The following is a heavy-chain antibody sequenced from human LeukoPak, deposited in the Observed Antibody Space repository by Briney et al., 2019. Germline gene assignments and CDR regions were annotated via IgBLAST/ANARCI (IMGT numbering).Heavy chain of an antibody. D-gene: IGHD3-10*01. CDR1: GGSISSSNW. CDR2: IYHSGST. Sequence: SETLSLTCAVSGGSISSSNWWSWVRQPPGKGLEWIGEIYHSGSTDYNPSLKSRVTISVDKSKNQFSLKLSSVTAADTAVYYCARHVRRITMVRGAFDYWGQGTLVTVSS. V-gene: IGHV4-4*02. CDR3: ARHVRRITMVRGAFDY. J-gene: IGHJ4*02.